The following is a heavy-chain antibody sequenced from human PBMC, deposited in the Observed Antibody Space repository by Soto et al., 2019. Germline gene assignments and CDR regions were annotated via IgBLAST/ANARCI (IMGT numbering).Heavy chain of an antibody. CDR3: ARYYDFWSGYSYYYYYYGMDV. D-gene: IGHD3-3*01. V-gene: IGHV1-18*01. Sequence: QVQLVQSGAEVKKPGASVKVSCKASGYTFTSYGISWVRQAPGQGLEWMGWISAYNGNTNYAQKLQGRVTMTTDTSTSTAYMELRSLRSDDTAVYYCARYYDFWSGYSYYYYYYGMDVWGQGTTVTVSS. J-gene: IGHJ6*02. CDR1: GYTFTSYG. CDR2: ISAYNGNT.